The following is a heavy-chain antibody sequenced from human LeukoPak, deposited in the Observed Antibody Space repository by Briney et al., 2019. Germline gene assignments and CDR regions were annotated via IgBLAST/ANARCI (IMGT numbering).Heavy chain of an antibody. Sequence: GGSLRLSCAASGFTFRDYYMSWIRQAPGKGLEWVSYISSSGSTIYYADSVKGRFTISRDNAKNSLYRQMNSLRAEDTAVYYCARVISSSSSGGDWFDPWGQGTLVTVSS. J-gene: IGHJ5*02. CDR3: ARVISSSSSGGDWFDP. V-gene: IGHV3-11*01. D-gene: IGHD6-6*01. CDR1: GFTFRDYY. CDR2: ISSSGSTI.